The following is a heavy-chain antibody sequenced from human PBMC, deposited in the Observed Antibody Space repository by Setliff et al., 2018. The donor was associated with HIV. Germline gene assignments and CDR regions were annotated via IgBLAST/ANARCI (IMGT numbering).Heavy chain of an antibody. CDR1: GFTFSDHC. Sequence: PGGSLRLSCAASGFTFSDHCMDWVRQAPGKGLEWVGRSRNKANSYTTEYAASVKGRFTISRDASKNSLYLQMNSLKTEDTAVYYCTRGRLLWSGSYYYYYMDVWGKGTTVTVSS. V-gene: IGHV3-72*01. CDR2: SRNKANSYTT. J-gene: IGHJ6*03. CDR3: TRGRLLWSGSYYYYYMDV. D-gene: IGHD3-10*01.